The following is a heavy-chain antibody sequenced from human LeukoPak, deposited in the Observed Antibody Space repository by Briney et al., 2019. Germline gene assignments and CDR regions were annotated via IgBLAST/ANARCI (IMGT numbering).Heavy chain of an antibody. D-gene: IGHD3-3*01. CDR3: VRGLGVVTPGGDAFDI. CDR2: IKQDGREK. J-gene: IGHJ3*02. V-gene: IGHV3-7*03. Sequence: PGGSLRLSCAASGFTFSTYWMSWVRQAPGKGLEWVANIKQDGREKYYVDSVKGRFTISRDNAKNSLYLQMNSLRAEDTAFYYCVRGLGVVTPGGDAFDIWGQGTLVTVSS. CDR1: GFTFSTYW.